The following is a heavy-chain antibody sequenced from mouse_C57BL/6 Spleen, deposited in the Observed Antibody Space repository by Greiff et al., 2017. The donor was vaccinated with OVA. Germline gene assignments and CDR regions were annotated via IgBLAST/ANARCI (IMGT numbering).Heavy chain of an antibody. CDR1: GFNIKDYY. D-gene: IGHD2-3*01. CDR2: IDPEDGDT. CDR3: TSGGGYYAWFAY. Sequence: VHVKQSGAELVRPGASVKLSCTASGFNIKDYYMHWVKQRPEQGLEWIGRIDPEDGDTEYAPKFQGKATMTADTSSNTAYLQLSSLTSEDTAVYYCTSGGGYYAWFAYWGQGTLVTVSA. J-gene: IGHJ3*01. V-gene: IGHV14-1*01.